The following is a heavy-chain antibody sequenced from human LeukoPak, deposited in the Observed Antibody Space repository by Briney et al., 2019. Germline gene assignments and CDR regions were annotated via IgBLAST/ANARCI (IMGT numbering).Heavy chain of an antibody. D-gene: IGHD3-22*01. CDR3: ARAAYYYDSSGYYFDY. CDR1: GGTFCSYT. J-gene: IGHJ4*02. Sequence: SVKVSCKASGGTFCSYTISWVRQAPGQGLEWMGRIIPILGIANYAQKFQGRVTITADKSTSTAYMELSSLRSEDTAVYYCARAAYYYDSSGYYFDYWGQGTLVTVSS. CDR2: IIPILGIA. V-gene: IGHV1-69*02.